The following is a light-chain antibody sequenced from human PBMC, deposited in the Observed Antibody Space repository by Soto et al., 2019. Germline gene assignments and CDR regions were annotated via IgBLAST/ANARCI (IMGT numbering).Light chain of an antibody. CDR1: QSVSTRY. CDR3: HQFGSSPLAFT. J-gene: IGKJ2*01. V-gene: IGKV3-20*01. CDR2: GAS. Sequence: ESMLTQSPGTLSLSPGERATLSCRASQSVSTRYLAWYQQKPGQAPRLLIYGASIRAAGIPDRFSGSGSGTXXXXXXXXLXXXXFAVXYCHQFGSSPLAFTFGQGTKLEI.